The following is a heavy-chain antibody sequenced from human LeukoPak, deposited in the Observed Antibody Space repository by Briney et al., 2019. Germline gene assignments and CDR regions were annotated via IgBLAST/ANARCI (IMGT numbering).Heavy chain of an antibody. Sequence: PSETLSLTCTVSGGSISIATFYWGWLRQPPGKGLEWVGYIYYNGGTNYNPSLKSRVTISVDTSTNQFSLNLSSVTAADTAVYYCARATNDYFDTGAWGQGTLVTVSS. D-gene: IGHD3-22*01. CDR3: ARATNDYFDTGA. CDR1: GGSISIATFY. V-gene: IGHV4-61*01. CDR2: IYYNGGT. J-gene: IGHJ5*02.